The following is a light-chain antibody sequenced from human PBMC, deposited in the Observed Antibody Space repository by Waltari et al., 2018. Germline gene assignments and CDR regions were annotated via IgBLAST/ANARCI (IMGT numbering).Light chain of an antibody. CDR2: RAS. J-gene: IGKJ1*01. V-gene: IGKV1-33*01. CDR3: QEHDNFPPT. Sequence: QLTQSHSSLSASVGDRVTITCKVSQGVGTWLAWYQQKPGKAPKLLISRASNLDTGVPPRFSGSGSGTDFTLNINSLQPEDIATYYCQEHDNFPPTFGPGTKVEIK. CDR1: QGVGTW.